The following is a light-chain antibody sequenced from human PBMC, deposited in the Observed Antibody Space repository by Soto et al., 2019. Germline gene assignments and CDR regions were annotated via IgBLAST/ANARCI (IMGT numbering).Light chain of an antibody. Sequence: DIQMTHAPSSLSASVGDRVSITCRASQTISNYLNWYQQKPGKAPKLLIFPASSLQSGVPSRISGSGSGTAFTLTISSLQPEDFATYYCQQSYSNPRTFGQGTKVEMK. CDR2: PAS. J-gene: IGKJ1*01. CDR3: QQSYSNPRT. V-gene: IGKV1-39*01. CDR1: QTISNY.